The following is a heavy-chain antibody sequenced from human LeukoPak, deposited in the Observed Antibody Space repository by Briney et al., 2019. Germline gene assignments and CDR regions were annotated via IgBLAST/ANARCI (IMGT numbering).Heavy chain of an antibody. J-gene: IGHJ4*02. CDR1: GFTFSSYG. CDR2: IWYDGSNK. CDR3: ARDLQTRSDGDHDY. D-gene: IGHD1-14*01. Sequence: GRSLRLSCSASGFTFSSYGMHWVRQAPGKGLEWVAVIWYDGSNKYYADSVKGRFTISRDNSKNTLYLQMNSLRAEDTAVYYCARDLQTRSDGDHDYWGQGTLVTVSS. V-gene: IGHV3-33*01.